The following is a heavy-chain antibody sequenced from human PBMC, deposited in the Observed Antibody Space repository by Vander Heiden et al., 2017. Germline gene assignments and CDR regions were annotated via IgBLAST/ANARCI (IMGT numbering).Heavy chain of an antibody. V-gene: IGHV4-4*07. CDR3: AREQWLAYDY. CDR2: INASGST. Sequence: QVQLQESGPGLVKPSETLSLTCTVSGGTISSYSWSWIRQPAGKGLEWIGRINASGSTNYNPSLKSRVTMSLGTSKNQFSLKLTSVTAADTAVYYCAREQWLAYDYWGQGTLVTVSS. CDR1: GGTISSYS. D-gene: IGHD6-19*01. J-gene: IGHJ4*02.